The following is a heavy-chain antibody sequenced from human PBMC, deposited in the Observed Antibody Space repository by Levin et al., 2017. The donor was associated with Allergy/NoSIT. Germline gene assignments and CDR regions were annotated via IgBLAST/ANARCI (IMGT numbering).Heavy chain of an antibody. V-gene: IGHV3-48*02. CDR2: IDSRGTSI. J-gene: IGHJ4*02. CDR3: ARDRWGGDY. Sequence: PGGSLRLSCAASGFSFSTSGMNWVRQAPGKGLEWVSYIDSRGTSIQYADSVKDRFTISRDNAKNSLYLQMNSLRDEDTAVYYCARDRWGGDYWGQGTLVTVSS. CDR1: GFSFSTSG. D-gene: IGHD3-16*01.